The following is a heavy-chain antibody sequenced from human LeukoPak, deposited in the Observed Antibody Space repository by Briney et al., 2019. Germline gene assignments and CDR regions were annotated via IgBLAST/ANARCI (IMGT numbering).Heavy chain of an antibody. CDR1: GFTFDDYA. D-gene: IGHD5-12*01. J-gene: IGHJ4*02. V-gene: IGHV3-9*01. CDR2: ISWNSGSI. Sequence: GGSLRLSCAASGFTFDDYAMHWVRQAPGKGLEWVSGISWNSGSIGYADSVKGRFTISRDNAKNSLYLQMNSLRAEDTAVYYCARDQGPTIGAFDYWGQGTLVTVSS. CDR3: ARDQGPTIGAFDY.